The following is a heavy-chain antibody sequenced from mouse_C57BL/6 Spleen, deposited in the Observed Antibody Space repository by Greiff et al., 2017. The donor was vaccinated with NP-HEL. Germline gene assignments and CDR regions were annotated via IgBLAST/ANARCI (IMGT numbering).Heavy chain of an antibody. CDR2: INPNNGGT. D-gene: IGHD3-3*01. Sequence: VQLQQSGPELVKPGASVKISCKASGYTFTDYYMNWVKQSHGKSLEWIGDINPNNGGTSYNQKFKGKATLTVDKSSSTAYMELRSLTSEDSAVYYCAREPGTGFAYWGQGTLVTVSA. CDR3: AREPGTGFAY. CDR1: GYTFTDYY. J-gene: IGHJ3*01. V-gene: IGHV1-26*01.